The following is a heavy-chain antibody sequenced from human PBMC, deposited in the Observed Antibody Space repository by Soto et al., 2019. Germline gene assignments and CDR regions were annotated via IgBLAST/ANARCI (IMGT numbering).Heavy chain of an antibody. CDR2: ITVGSSHI. V-gene: IGHV3-21*01. CDR1: GFPFSAYN. J-gene: IGHJ4*02. CDR3: SRSPEVGVRGAY. D-gene: IGHD3-16*01. Sequence: ESGGGLVKPGGSLRLSCTGSGFPFSAYNINWVRQAPGTGLEWVSSITVGSSHIYQPNSMKGRFTISRDDAKNSVYLQIDSLRDEDTALYYCSRSPEVGVRGAYWGQGTLVTVSS.